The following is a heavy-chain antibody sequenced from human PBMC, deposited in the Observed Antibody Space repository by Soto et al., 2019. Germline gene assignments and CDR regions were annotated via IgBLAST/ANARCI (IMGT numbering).Heavy chain of an antibody. CDR1: GFTFSDYY. D-gene: IGHD1-26*01. Sequence: QVQLVESGGGLVKPGGSLRLSCAASGFTFSDYYMSWIRQAPGKGLEWVSYISRSSSYTNYADSVNGRFTISRDNAKNTLYLQMNSLRADDAAGYSCAGGGGGYLPDYWGQGTLVTVSS. CDR3: AGGGGGYLPDY. V-gene: IGHV3-11*05. CDR2: ISRSSSYT. J-gene: IGHJ4*02.